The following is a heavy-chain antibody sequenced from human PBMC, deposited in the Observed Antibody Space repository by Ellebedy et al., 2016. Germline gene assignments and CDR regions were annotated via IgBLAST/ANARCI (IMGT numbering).Heavy chain of an antibody. CDR3: VRGGSSSGYHY. Sequence: ASVKVSCKASGYTFTDYDISWVRQAPGQGLEWMGWISNFNGNTNYAQKLQGRVTLTTDTSTSTAYMDLGRLISDDTAVYYCVRGGSSSGYHYWGQGALVTVSS. CDR1: GYTFTDYD. D-gene: IGHD6-6*01. CDR2: ISNFNGNT. J-gene: IGHJ4*02. V-gene: IGHV1-18*04.